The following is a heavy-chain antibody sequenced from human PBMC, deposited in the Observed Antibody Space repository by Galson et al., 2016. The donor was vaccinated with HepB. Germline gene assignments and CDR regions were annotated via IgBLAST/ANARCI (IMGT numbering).Heavy chain of an antibody. V-gene: IGHV4-59*11. CDR3: GRALNLDGNYYYGIDV. Sequence: SETLSLTCSVSGASIYNHYWSWVRQVPGMGPEWIGCIDHSGKTVYDLSFQSRVTMSVDTSRNQFSLRLSSVTAADTAVYFCGRALNLDGNYYYGIDVWGRGTTVTVAS. D-gene: IGHD3/OR15-3a*01. J-gene: IGHJ6*04. CDR1: GASIYNHY. CDR2: IDHSGKT.